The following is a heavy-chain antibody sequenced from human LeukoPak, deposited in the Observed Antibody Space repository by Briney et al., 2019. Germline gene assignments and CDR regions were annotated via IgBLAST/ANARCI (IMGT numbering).Heavy chain of an antibody. CDR3: ARDRYYYYMDV. V-gene: IGHV4-61*02. CDR1: GGSISSSSYY. CDR2: IYTSGST. J-gene: IGHJ6*03. Sequence: PSETLSLTCTVSGGSISSSSYYWSWIRQPAGKGLEWIGRIYTSGSTNYNPSLKSRVTMSVDTSKNQFSLKLSSVTAADTAVYYCARDRYYYYMDVWGKGTTVT.